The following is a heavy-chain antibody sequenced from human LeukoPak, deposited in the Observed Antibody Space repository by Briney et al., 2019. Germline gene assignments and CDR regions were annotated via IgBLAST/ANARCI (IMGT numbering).Heavy chain of an antibody. Sequence: GGSLRLSCAASGFTFDDYAMHWVRQAPGKGLEWVSLISGDGGSTYYADSVKGRVTISRDNSKNSLYLQMNSLRTEDTALYYCAKDRSYYDSSGFFDYWGQGTLVTVSS. CDR3: AKDRSYYDSSGFFDY. J-gene: IGHJ4*02. CDR2: ISGDGGST. D-gene: IGHD3-22*01. V-gene: IGHV3-43*02. CDR1: GFTFDDYA.